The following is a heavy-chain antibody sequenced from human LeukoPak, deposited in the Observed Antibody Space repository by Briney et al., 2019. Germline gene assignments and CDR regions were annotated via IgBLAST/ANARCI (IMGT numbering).Heavy chain of an antibody. J-gene: IGHJ4*02. V-gene: IGHV4-38-2*02. CDR2: IYHSGST. Sequence: SETLSLTCTVSGYSISSGFYWGWIRQPPGKGLEWIGSIYHSGSTYYNPSLKSRVTISVDTSKNQFSLNLSSVTAADTAVYYCARDHSSSSEDYWGQGTLVTVSS. D-gene: IGHD6-13*01. CDR3: ARDHSSSSEDY. CDR1: GYSISSGFY.